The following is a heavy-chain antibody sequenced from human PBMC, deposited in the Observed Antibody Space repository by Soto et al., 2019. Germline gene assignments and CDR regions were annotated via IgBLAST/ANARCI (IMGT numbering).Heavy chain of an antibody. J-gene: IGHJ4*02. CDR1: GFTFSSYA. D-gene: IGHD6-13*01. Sequence: QVQLVESGGGVVQPGRSLRLSCAASGFTFSSYAMHWVRQAPGKGLEWVAVISYDGSNKYYADSVKGRFTICRDNSKNTLYLQMNSLRAEDTAVYYCARGEDSSSWYSPYYFDYWGQGTLVTVSS. V-gene: IGHV3-30-3*01. CDR3: ARGEDSSSWYSPYYFDY. CDR2: ISYDGSNK.